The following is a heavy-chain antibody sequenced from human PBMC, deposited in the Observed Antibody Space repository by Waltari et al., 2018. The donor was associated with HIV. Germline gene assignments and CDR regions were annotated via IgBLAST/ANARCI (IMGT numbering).Heavy chain of an antibody. D-gene: IGHD6-19*01. CDR3: ATARQWLVDSGMDV. J-gene: IGHJ6*02. CDR2: FDPADGKT. Sequence: QVQLVQSGAEVKRPGASVKVSCKVSGYILTELSIHWVRQAPGKRLEWVGSFDPADGKTTYAQKFQGRVTMTEDTSTDTASMEVSSLRSEDTAVYYCATARQWLVDSGMDVWGQGTTVTVSS. V-gene: IGHV1-24*01. CDR1: GYILTELS.